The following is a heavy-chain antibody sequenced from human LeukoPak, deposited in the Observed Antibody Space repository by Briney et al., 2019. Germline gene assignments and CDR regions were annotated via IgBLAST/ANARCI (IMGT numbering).Heavy chain of an antibody. D-gene: IGHD1-1*01. J-gene: IGHJ6*03. Sequence: SETLSLTCTVSGGSISSYYWSWIRQPPGKGLEWIGYIYYSGSTNYNPSLKSRVTISVDTSKNQFSLKLSSVTAAGTAVYYCARDGGTNYYYYYMDVWGKGTTVTVSS. V-gene: IGHV4-59*01. CDR3: ARDGGTNYYYYYMDV. CDR1: GGSISSYY. CDR2: IYYSGST.